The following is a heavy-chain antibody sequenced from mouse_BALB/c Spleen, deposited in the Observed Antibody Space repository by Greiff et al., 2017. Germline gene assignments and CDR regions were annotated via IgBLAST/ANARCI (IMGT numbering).Heavy chain of an antibody. Sequence: EVQLQQSGPELEKPGASVKISCKASGYSFTGYNMSWVKQSNGKSLEGIGDIVTYYGGNSYNQKFKSKTTLTVDKSSRTTYMQLQSLTSEDSAVYYCARGGDDYDGWSFAVWGEGTTVTVSS. CDR2: IVTYYGGN. CDR1: GYSFTGYN. V-gene: IGHV1-39*01. CDR3: ARGGDDYDGWSFAV. D-gene: IGHD2-4*01. J-gene: IGHJ1*01.